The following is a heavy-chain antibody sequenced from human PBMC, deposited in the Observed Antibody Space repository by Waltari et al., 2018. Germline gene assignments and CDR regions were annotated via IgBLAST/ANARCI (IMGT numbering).Heavy chain of an antibody. CDR3: ARLNVWSSSSSYYYYGMDV. CDR1: GYTFTSYD. Sequence: QVQLVQSGAEVKKPGASVKVSCKASGYTFTSYDINWVRQATGQGLEWMGWRNPTQGNTGYEQKGQGRVTMTRNTSISTAYMELSSLRSEDTAVYYCARLNVWSSSSSYYYYGMDVWGQGTTVTISS. J-gene: IGHJ6*02. D-gene: IGHD6-6*01. CDR2: RNPTQGNT. V-gene: IGHV1-8*01.